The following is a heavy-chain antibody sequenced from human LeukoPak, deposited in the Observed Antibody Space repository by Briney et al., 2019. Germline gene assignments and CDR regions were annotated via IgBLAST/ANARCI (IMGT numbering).Heavy chain of an antibody. D-gene: IGHD2-15*01. CDR2: IRSRGDGGTT. J-gene: IGHJ4*02. CDR3: SQGSAQYFDY. V-gene: IGHV3-15*07. Sequence: GGSLRLSCAVSGLTLSNVWMNWVRQAPGKGLEWVGRIRSRGDGGTTDFAAPVKGRFTISKDDSKNTLYLQMNSLTSEDTAVYYCSQGSAQYFDYWGQGTLVTVSS. CDR1: GLTLSNVW.